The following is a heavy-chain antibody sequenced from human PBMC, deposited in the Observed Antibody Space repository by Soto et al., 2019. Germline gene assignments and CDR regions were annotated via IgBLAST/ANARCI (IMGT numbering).Heavy chain of an antibody. D-gene: IGHD2-2*01. J-gene: IGHJ4*02. V-gene: IGHV1-3*01. CDR1: GYTFTRYT. Sequence: ASVQVSCKASGYTFTRYTMHWVRQAPGQRLEWMGWINAGNGNTKYSQKFQGRVTITRDTSASTAYMELSSLRSEDTAVYYCARSVVVPTAPDYWGQGTLVTVS. CDR3: ARSVVVPTAPDY. CDR2: INAGNGNT.